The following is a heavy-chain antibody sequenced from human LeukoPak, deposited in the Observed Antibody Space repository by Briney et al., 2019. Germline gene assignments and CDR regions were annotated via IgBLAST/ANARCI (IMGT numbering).Heavy chain of an antibody. Sequence: PGGSLRLSCAAPGFTFSSYAMSWVRQAPGKGLEWVSTISGSYGSTYYADSVKGRFTISRDSSKNTLYPQMDSLRAEDTAVYYCAEGPMTTVTTGNFDYWGQGTLVTVSS. V-gene: IGHV3-23*01. J-gene: IGHJ4*02. D-gene: IGHD4-17*01. CDR2: ISGSYGST. CDR1: GFTFSSYA. CDR3: AEGPMTTVTTGNFDY.